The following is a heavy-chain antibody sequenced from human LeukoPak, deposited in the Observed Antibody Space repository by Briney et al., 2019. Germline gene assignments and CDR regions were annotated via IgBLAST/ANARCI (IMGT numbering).Heavy chain of an antibody. J-gene: IGHJ4*02. CDR3: ARGAAGTGAADY. V-gene: IGHV4-39*07. D-gene: IGHD6-13*01. Sequence: PSETLSLTCTVSGGSISTSNYYWGWIRQPPGKGLEWIGNIFYSGSTYYSPSLRSRVTISVDSSKNQFSLRLSSVTAADTAVYFCARGAAGTGAADYWGQGTLVTVSS. CDR2: IFYSGST. CDR1: GGSISTSNYY.